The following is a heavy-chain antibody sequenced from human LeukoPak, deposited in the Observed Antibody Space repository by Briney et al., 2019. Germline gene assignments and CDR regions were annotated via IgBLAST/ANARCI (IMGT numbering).Heavy chain of an antibody. CDR2: ISSSSSYI. Sequence: GGSLRLSCAASGFTFSSYSMNWVRHAPGKGLGWVSSISSSSSYIYYADSVKGRFTISRDNAKNSLYLQMNSLRAEDTAVYYCATSGGVVEAATRDVWGKGTTVTVSS. CDR3: ATSGGVVEAATRDV. V-gene: IGHV3-21*01. D-gene: IGHD2-15*01. J-gene: IGHJ6*04. CDR1: GFTFSSYS.